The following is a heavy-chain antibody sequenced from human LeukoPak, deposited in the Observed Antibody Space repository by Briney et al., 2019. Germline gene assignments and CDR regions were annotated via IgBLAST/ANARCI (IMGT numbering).Heavy chain of an antibody. Sequence: PSETLSLTCTVSGGSMSSTTDSWGWIRQPPGKGLEWIGESNPSGDTSYNPSLKSRVIISLDTSKNQFSLKLSSVTAADTAVYFCARGLIDGYNSHSLDYWGQGTLVTVSS. V-gene: IGHV4-39*07. CDR3: ARGLIDGYNSHSLDY. D-gene: IGHD5-24*01. CDR2: SNPSGDT. J-gene: IGHJ4*02. CDR1: GGSMSSTTDS.